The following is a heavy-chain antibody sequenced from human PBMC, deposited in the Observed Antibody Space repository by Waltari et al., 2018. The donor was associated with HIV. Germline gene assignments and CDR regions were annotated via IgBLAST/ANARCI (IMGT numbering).Heavy chain of an antibody. J-gene: IGHJ6*02. CDR3: GRDGVSTKYGMDV. D-gene: IGHD2-2*01. CDR1: GYSIGSGYF. CDR2: VHHGGET. V-gene: IGHV4-38-2*02. Sequence: QVQLLESGPGLVRPSETLSLTCAVSGYSIGSGYFWGWIRLSPGRGLEWMASVHHGGETFYNPSLRSRVIMLVDTSKNQFSLELSSVTAADTAVYYCGRDGVSTKYGMDVWGQGTTVTVSS.